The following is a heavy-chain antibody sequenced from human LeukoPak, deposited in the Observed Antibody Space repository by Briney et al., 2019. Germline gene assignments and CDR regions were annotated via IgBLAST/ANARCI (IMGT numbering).Heavy chain of an antibody. CDR2: ISSSSSTI. CDR3: AREATSTFRYYYYMDV. D-gene: IGHD2/OR15-2a*01. J-gene: IGHJ6*03. Sequence: PGGSLRLSCAASGFTFSSYSMNWVRQAPGKGLEWVSYISSSSSTIYYADSVKGRFTISRDNAKNSLYLQMNSLRAEDTAVYYCAREATSTFRYYYYMDVWGKGTTVTVSS. CDR1: GFTFSSYS. V-gene: IGHV3-48*01.